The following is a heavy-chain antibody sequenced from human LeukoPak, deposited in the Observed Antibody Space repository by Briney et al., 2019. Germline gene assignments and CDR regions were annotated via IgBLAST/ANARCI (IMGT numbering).Heavy chain of an antibody. CDR3: ARTDIVVVVDERRFFDY. Sequence: PGGSLRLSCAASGFSLSIYDMVWVRQPPGKGLEWIGEINHSGSTNYNPSLKSRVTISVDTSKNQFSLKLSSVTAADTAVYYCARTDIVVVVDERRFFDYWGQGTLVTVSS. CDR1: GFSLSIYD. CDR2: INHSGST. J-gene: IGHJ4*02. V-gene: IGHV4-34*01. D-gene: IGHD2-15*01.